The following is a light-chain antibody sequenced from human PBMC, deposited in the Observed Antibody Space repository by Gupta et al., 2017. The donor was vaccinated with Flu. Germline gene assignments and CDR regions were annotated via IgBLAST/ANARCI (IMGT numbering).Light chain of an antibody. J-gene: IGLJ1*01. Sequence: QSALTQPASVSGSPGPSITISCTGTSSDVGGYNYVSWYQQHPGKAPRVMIYDVSNRPSGVSNRFSGSKSGNTASLTISGLQAEDEADYYCSSYRTSNSYVFGTGTKVTVL. CDR2: DVS. CDR3: SSYRTSNSYV. V-gene: IGLV2-14*03. CDR1: SSDVGGYNY.